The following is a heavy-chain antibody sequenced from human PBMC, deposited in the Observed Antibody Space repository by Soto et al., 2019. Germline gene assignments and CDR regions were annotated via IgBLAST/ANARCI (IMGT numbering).Heavy chain of an antibody. CDR1: GGSYSSYA. CDR2: IIPIFGTA. J-gene: IGHJ4*02. CDR3: AREHDYVWGSYRYRKIDY. V-gene: IGHV1-69*13. Sequence: GISVKVSCEASGGSYSSYAISWVRQAPEQGLEWMGGIIPIFGTANYAQKFQGRVTITADESTSTAYMELSSLRSEDTAVYYCAREHDYVWGSYRYRKIDYWGQGTLVTVS. D-gene: IGHD3-16*02.